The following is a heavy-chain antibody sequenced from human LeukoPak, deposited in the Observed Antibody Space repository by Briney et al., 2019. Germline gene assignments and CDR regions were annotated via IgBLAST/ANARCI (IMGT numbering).Heavy chain of an antibody. CDR3: ARDALTMVRGPRAFDI. Sequence: SETLSLTCTVSGDSINSGNYYWSWIRQPAGKGLEWIGRMYTSGSTNYNPSLTSRVTISVDTSKNQFSLKLSYVTAADTAVYYCARDALTMVRGPRAFDIWGQGTMVTVSS. CDR2: MYTSGST. J-gene: IGHJ3*02. V-gene: IGHV4-61*02. CDR1: GDSINSGNYY. D-gene: IGHD3-10*01.